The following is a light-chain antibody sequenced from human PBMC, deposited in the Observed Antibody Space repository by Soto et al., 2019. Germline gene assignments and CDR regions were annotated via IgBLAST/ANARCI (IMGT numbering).Light chain of an antibody. CDR1: SSDVGGFDH. CDR3: NSFTTTNTYV. J-gene: IGLJ1*01. CDR2: NVS. V-gene: IGLV2-14*03. Sequence: QSVLTPPSSVSGSPGQSITISCTGASSDVGGFDHVSWYQQHPGKVPRLLIYNVSSRPSGVSDRFSSSKSGNTASLTISGLQAEDEADYYCNSFTTTNTYVFGTGTKVTVL.